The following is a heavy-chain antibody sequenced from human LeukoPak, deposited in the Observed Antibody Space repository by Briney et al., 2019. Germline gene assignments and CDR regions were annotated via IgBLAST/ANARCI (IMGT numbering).Heavy chain of an antibody. J-gene: IGHJ5*02. Sequence: SETLSLTCAVYGGSFSGYYWSWIRQPPGKGLEWIGEINHSGSTNYNPSLKSRVTISVDTSKNQFSLKLSSVTAADTAVYYCARRVPYGSGRRWFYPWGQGTLVTVSS. V-gene: IGHV4-34*01. D-gene: IGHD3-10*01. CDR2: INHSGST. CDR3: ARRVPYGSGRRWFYP. CDR1: GGSFSGYY.